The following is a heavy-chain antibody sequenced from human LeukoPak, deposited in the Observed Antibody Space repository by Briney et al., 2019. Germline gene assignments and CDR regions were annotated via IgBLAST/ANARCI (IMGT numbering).Heavy chain of an antibody. CDR2: ISHDGSNK. CDR3: AKFVSGYDAFDI. V-gene: IGHV3-30*18. D-gene: IGHD2-15*01. J-gene: IGHJ3*02. CDR1: GFTFSSYG. Sequence: QPGRSLRLSCAASGFTFSSYGMHWVRQAPGKGLEWVAVISHDGSNKYYADSVKGRFTISRDNSKNTLYLQMNSLRAEDTAVYYCAKFVSGYDAFDIWGQGTMVTVSS.